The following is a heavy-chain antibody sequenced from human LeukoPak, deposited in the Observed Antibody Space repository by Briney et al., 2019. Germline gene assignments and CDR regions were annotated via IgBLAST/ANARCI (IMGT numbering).Heavy chain of an antibody. Sequence: GGSLRLSCAASGFTFSNAWMSWVRQAPGKGLECVGRIKNKTDGGTTDYAAPVKGRFTISRDDSKNTLYLQMNSLKTEDTAVYYCTTGIFDYWGQGTLVTVSS. D-gene: IGHD1-14*01. CDR3: TTGIFDY. CDR2: IKNKTDGGTT. J-gene: IGHJ4*02. V-gene: IGHV3-15*01. CDR1: GFTFSNAW.